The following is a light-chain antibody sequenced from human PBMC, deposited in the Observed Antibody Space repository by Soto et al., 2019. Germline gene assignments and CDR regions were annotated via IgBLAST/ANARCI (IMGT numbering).Light chain of an antibody. V-gene: IGKV3-20*01. CDR1: QSVSSS. Sequence: EIVLTQSPGTLSLSPGERATLSCRASQSVSSSLAWQQQKPGQAPRLLIYGASSRATVIPDRFSGSGSGTDFTLTINRLEPEDFALYFCQQYVTSPDTFGGGTKVEIK. J-gene: IGKJ4*01. CDR2: GAS. CDR3: QQYVTSPDT.